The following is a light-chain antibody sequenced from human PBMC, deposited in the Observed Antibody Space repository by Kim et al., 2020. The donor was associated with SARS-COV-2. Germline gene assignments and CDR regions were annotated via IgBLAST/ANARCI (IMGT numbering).Light chain of an antibody. J-gene: IGKJ2*01. CDR1: QNIGGY. CDR2: AAS. Sequence: DIQMTQAPSSLSASVGDRVTITCRASQNIGGYLNWYHQKPGKAPNLLIYAASNLQHGVPSRFSGSGFGTDFTLTITSLQPEDLSVYYCQQSDTAPYTFGQGTKLEI. V-gene: IGKV1-39*01. CDR3: QQSDTAPYT.